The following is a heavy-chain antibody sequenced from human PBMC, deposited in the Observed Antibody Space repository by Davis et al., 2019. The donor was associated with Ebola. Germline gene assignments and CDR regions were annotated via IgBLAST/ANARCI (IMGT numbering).Heavy chain of an antibody. CDR3: ARDGEYCTNGICSTYFDN. CDR1: GFTFSSYT. D-gene: IGHD2-8*01. Sequence: GGSLRLSCAASGFTFSSYTLHWVRQAPGKGLEWVAVISYDGDNNYHADSVQGRFTISRDNSKNTLYLQMNSLRAEDTAVYYCARDGEYCTNGICSTYFDNWGQGTLVTVSS. V-gene: IGHV3-30*14. J-gene: IGHJ4*02. CDR2: ISYDGDNN.